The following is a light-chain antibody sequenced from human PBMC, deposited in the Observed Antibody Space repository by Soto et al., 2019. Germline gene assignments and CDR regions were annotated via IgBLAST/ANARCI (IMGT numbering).Light chain of an antibody. V-gene: IGKV3-20*01. J-gene: IGKJ1*01. CDR3: HQYNDYST. CDR1: QSVSSSH. Sequence: EIVLTQSPCTLSLSPGERATLSCRASQSVSSSHLAWYQQKPSQAPRLLIYGASSRATGIPNRFSGRGSGTDFTLTISSLQPEDFVTYYCHQYNDYSTFGQGTKVDIK. CDR2: GAS.